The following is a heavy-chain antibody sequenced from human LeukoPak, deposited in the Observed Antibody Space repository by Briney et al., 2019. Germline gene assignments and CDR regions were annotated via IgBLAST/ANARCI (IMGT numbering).Heavy chain of an antibody. CDR3: ARVEELGSSTSCFIL. V-gene: IGHV1-2*02. J-gene: IGHJ4*02. CDR2: INPNSGGT. D-gene: IGHD2-2*01. CDR1: GYTFTGYY. Sequence: ASVKVFCKASGYTFTGYYMHWVRQAPGQGLEWMGWINPNSGGTNYAQKFQGRVTMTRDTSISTAYMELSRLRSDDTAVYYCARVEELGSSTSCFILWGQGTLVTVSS.